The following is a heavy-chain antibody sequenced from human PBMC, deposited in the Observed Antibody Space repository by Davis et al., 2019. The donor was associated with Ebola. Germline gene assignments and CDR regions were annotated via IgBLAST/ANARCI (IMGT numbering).Heavy chain of an antibody. D-gene: IGHD3-10*01. Sequence: ASVKVSCKASGYTFTNYGITWVRQAPGQGLEWMGWTNPHNGNTNYAQKLQGRVTMTTDTSTSTAYMELRSLRSDDTAVYYCARVITMVRAGWFDPWGQGTLVTVSS. CDR2: TNPHNGNT. CDR1: GYTFTNYG. V-gene: IGHV1-18*04. CDR3: ARVITMVRAGWFDP. J-gene: IGHJ5*02.